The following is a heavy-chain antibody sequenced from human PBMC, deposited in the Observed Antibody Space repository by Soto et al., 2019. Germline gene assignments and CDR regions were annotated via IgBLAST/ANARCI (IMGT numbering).Heavy chain of an antibody. CDR3: ARPGIAAAGGFDP. CDR2: ISYDGSNK. J-gene: IGHJ5*02. D-gene: IGHD6-13*01. V-gene: IGHV3-30-3*01. CDR1: GFTFSSYA. Sequence: QVQLVESGGGVVQPGRSLRLSCAASGFTFSSYAMHWVRQAPGKGLEWVAVISYDGSNKYYADSVKGRFTIYRDNSKNTLYLQMNSLRAEDTAVYYCARPGIAAAGGFDPWGQGTLVTVSS.